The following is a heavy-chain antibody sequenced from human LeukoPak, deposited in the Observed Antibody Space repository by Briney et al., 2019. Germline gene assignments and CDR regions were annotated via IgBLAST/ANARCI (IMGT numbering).Heavy chain of an antibody. Sequence: GGSLRLSCAASGFTFSTYAMSWVRQAPGKGLEWVSGVSGSADITYYADSVKGRFIISRDNSKNTLSLQMNSLRAEDTAVYYCAKGRGITLTGTFDFWGQGTLVTVSS. J-gene: IGHJ4*02. CDR1: GFTFSTYA. CDR3: AKGRGITLTGTFDF. CDR2: VSGSADIT. V-gene: IGHV3-23*01. D-gene: IGHD6-19*01.